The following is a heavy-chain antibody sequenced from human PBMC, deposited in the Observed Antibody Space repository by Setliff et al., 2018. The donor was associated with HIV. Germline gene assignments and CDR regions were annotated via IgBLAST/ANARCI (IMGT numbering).Heavy chain of an antibody. J-gene: IGHJ4*02. CDR3: ARGSYCSGRIYYLDY. CDR2: MYPGDSDI. D-gene: IGHD3-10*01. Sequence: GESLKISCKGSGYIFPDYWVAWVRQMPGKGLEWMGIMYPGDSDIRYSPSFEGQVTISADKSITTAYLQWRSLKASDTAMYYCARGSYCSGRIYYLDYWGQGTLVTVS. CDR1: GYIFPDYW. V-gene: IGHV5-51*01.